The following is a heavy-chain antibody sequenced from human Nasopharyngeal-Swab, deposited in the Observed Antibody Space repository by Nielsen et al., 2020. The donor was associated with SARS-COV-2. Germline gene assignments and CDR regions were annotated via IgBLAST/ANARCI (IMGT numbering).Heavy chain of an antibody. CDR2: IRWNSGSI. Sequence: SLKIPCAASGFTFDEYAMHWVRQAPGKGLEWVSGIRWNSGSIGYADSVKGRFTISRDNAKNSLYLQMNSLRAEDTALYYCANLAGGMDATLGLDYYYMDVWGKGTTVTVSS. CDR3: ANLAGGMDATLGLDYYYMDV. D-gene: IGHD7-27*01. CDR1: GFTFDEYA. V-gene: IGHV3-9*01. J-gene: IGHJ6*03.